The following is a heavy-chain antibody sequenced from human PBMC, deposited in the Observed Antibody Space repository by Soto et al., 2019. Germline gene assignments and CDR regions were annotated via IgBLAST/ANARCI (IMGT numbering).Heavy chain of an antibody. CDR3: AKGVPFDY. J-gene: IGHJ4*02. Sequence: QVQLVESGGGVVQPGRSLRLSCAASGFTFSSNGMHWVRQAPGKGLEWVAVISYDGSNKYYADSVKGRFTISRDNSKNTLYLQMNSLRAEDTAVYYCAKGVPFDYWGQGTLVTVSS. CDR1: GFTFSSNG. CDR2: ISYDGSNK. V-gene: IGHV3-30*18.